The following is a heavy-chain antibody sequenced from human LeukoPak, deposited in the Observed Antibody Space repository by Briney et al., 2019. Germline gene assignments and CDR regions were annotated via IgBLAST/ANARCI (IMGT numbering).Heavy chain of an antibody. CDR2: MNPNSGNT. J-gene: IGHJ3*02. CDR1: GYTFTTHD. CDR3: ARGRYYYDSSAYSDAFDI. Sequence: VASVKVSCKASGYTFTTHDINWVRQATGQGLEWMGWMNPNSGNTGYEQKFQGRVTMTRNTSISTAYMELSSLRTDDTAVYYCARGRYYYDSSAYSDAFDIWGQGTLVTVSS. V-gene: IGHV1-8*01. D-gene: IGHD3-22*01.